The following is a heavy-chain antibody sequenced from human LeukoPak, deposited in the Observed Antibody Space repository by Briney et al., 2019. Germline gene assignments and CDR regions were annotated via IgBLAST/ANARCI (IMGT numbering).Heavy chain of an antibody. Sequence: GGSLRLSCAASGFNFSAYGMQWVRQAPGKGLEWMAFIRYDGSNKYYADSVKGRLTISRDNSQNTMYLQMNSLRREDTAVYYCAKDANCGGDCRDAFDIWGQGTMVTVSS. CDR3: AKDANCGGDCRDAFDI. CDR2: IRYDGSNK. CDR1: GFNFSAYG. V-gene: IGHV3-30*02. D-gene: IGHD2-21*02. J-gene: IGHJ3*02.